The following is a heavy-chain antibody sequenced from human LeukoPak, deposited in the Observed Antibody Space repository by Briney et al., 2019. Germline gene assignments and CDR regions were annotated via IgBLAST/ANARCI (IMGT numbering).Heavy chain of an antibody. Sequence: PGESLKISCKGSGYSFTSYWIGWVRQMPGKGLEWMGIIYPGDSDTRYSPSFQGQVTISADKSISTAYLQWSSLKASDTAMYYCAIQGGGIAAAAPFQHWGQGTLVTVSS. CDR2: IYPGDSDT. CDR1: GYSFTSYW. CDR3: AIQGGGIAAAAPFQH. V-gene: IGHV5-51*01. D-gene: IGHD6-13*01. J-gene: IGHJ1*01.